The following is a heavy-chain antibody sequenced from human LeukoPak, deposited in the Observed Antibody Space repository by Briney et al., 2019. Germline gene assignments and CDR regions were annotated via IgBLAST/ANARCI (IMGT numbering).Heavy chain of an antibody. CDR1: RGSLSGYY. CDR3: AGGILFSGATTFDY. Sequence: SDTLSLTCALYRGSLSGYYWSWIRQPPGNGLKWIGEINHSGSTNYNPSLHSRVTISVDTSKNQFSLKLSSVTAADTAVYYCAGGILFSGATTFDYGGQGTLVTV. D-gene: IGHD2-15*01. J-gene: IGHJ4*02. V-gene: IGHV4-34*01. CDR2: INHSGST.